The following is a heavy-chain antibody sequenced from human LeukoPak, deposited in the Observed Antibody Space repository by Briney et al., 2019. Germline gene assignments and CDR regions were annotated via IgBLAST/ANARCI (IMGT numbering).Heavy chain of an antibody. D-gene: IGHD3-22*01. V-gene: IGHV1-69*13. CDR3: ARAPGYYYDSSGYYYGEVLLFDY. J-gene: IGHJ4*02. CDR2: IIPIFGTA. CDR1: GGTFSSYA. Sequence: SVKVSCKASGGTFSSYAISWVRQAPGQGLEWMGGIIPIFGTANYAQKFQGRVTITADESTSTAYMELSSLRSEDTAVYYCARAPGYYYDSSGYYYGEVLLFDYWGQGTLVTVSS.